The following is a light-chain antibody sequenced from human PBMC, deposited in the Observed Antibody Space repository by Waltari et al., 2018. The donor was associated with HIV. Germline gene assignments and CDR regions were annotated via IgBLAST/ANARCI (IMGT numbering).Light chain of an antibody. Sequence: SHELAQPPSVSVSPGQTARITCSGDALATQYVYWYQQKSGQAPVLVIHEGSRRPSGVPERFSGSSSGKMATLTISAAHVDDEGDYYCFSRDSSGRQGLFGGGTKLTV. V-gene: IGLV3-10*01. CDR2: EGS. J-gene: IGLJ2*01. CDR3: FSRDSSGRQGL. CDR1: ALATQY.